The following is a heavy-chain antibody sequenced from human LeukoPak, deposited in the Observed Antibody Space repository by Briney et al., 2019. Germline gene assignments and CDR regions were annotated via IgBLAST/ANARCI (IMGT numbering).Heavy chain of an antibody. V-gene: IGHV3-23*01. CDR3: ARDGEYCSSTSCSYLFDY. D-gene: IGHD2-2*01. CDR2: ISGSGGST. Sequence: PGGSLRLSCAASGFTFSSYAMSWVRQAPGKGLEWVSAISGSGGSTYYADSVKGRFTISRDNSKNTLYLQMNSLRAEDTAVYYCARDGEYCSSTSCSYLFDYWGQGTRVTVSS. CDR1: GFTFSSYA. J-gene: IGHJ4*02.